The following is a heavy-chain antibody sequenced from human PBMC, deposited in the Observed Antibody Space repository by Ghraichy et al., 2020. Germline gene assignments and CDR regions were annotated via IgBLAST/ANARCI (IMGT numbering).Heavy chain of an antibody. Sequence: SETLSLTCTVSGGSFTNYYWAWIRQPPGKGLQWIGYVHSSGSTSYNPSLKSRVTISLDTSKNQFSLKMNSVTAAETAVYYCAIFHGLYWGQGTMVTVAS. CDR3: AIFHGLY. J-gene: IGHJ3*01. D-gene: IGHD2-21*01. V-gene: IGHV4-59*01. CDR2: VHSSGST. CDR1: GGSFTNYY.